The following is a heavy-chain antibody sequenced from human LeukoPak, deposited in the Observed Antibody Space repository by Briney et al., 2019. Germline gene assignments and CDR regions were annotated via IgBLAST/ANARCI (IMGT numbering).Heavy chain of an antibody. V-gene: IGHV1-8*03. Sequence: ASVKVSCKTSGYTFTNFDINWVRQATGQGLEWMGWMDPSTGNTGYAQKFQGRVTFTRNTSLSTAYMELSRLRSDDTAVYYCARAQYCGGDCYSVWALFDYWGQGTLVTVSS. CDR3: ARAQYCGGDCYSVWALFDY. CDR1: GYTFTNFD. D-gene: IGHD2-21*02. J-gene: IGHJ4*02. CDR2: MDPSTGNT.